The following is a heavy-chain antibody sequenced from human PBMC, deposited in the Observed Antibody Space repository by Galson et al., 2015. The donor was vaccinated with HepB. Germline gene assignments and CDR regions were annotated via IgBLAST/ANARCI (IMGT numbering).Heavy chain of an antibody. J-gene: IGHJ1*01. CDR1: GFIFSSYG. CDR3: AREETWYCSGGSCYSPRGVCFQH. V-gene: IGHV3-30*03. Sequence: SLRLSCAASGFIFSSYGMHWVRQAPGKGLEWLAVISYDGSNKYYADSVKGRFTISRDNSKNTLYLQMNSLRAEDTAVYYCAREETWYCSGGSCYSPRGVCFQHWGQGTLVTVSS. D-gene: IGHD2-15*01. CDR2: ISYDGSNK.